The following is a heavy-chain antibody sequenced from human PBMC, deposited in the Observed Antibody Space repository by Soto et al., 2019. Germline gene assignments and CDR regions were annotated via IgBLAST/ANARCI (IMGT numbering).Heavy chain of an antibody. CDR1: GYSFTSYC. V-gene: IGHV5-51*01. Sequence: PGESLKISCKGSGYSFTSYCIGWVRQMPGKGLEWMGIIYPGDSDTRYSPSFQGQVTISADKSISTAYLQWSSLKASDTAMYYCARHVGNYDILTGIDYWGQGTLVTVSS. J-gene: IGHJ4*02. CDR2: IYPGDSDT. D-gene: IGHD3-9*01. CDR3: ARHVGNYDILTGIDY.